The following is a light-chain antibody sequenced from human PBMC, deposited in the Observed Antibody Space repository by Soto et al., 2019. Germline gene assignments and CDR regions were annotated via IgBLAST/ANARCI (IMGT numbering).Light chain of an antibody. CDR2: EVA. J-gene: IGLJ3*02. CDR3: CSHSSSITWM. CDR1: SSDVGGYNF. Sequence: QSALTQTASVSGSPGQSITMSCTGTSSDVGGYNFVSWYQQHPGKAPKLIVHEVANRLSGVSGRFSGSKSGNTAFLTISGIQAEDEAVYYCCSHSSSITWMFGGGTKLTVL. V-gene: IGLV2-14*03.